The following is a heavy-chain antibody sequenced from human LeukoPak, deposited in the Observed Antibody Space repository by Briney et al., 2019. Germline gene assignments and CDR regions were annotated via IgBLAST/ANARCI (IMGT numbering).Heavy chain of an antibody. Sequence: SGGSLRLSCAASGFNFANHAMSWARQTPGKGLEWVSAISGGGDITYYADSVTGRFTISRDNSKDTLFLQMHSLRPGDTAVYYCVREDTPATANYWGQGTLVTISS. CDR2: ISGGGDIT. V-gene: IGHV3-23*01. CDR3: VREDTPATANY. D-gene: IGHD2-21*02. CDR1: GFNFANHA. J-gene: IGHJ4*02.